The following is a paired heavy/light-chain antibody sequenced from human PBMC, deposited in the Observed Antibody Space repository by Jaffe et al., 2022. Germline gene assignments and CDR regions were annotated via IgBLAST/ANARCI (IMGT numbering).Light chain of an antibody. V-gene: IGLV1-47*01. J-gene: IGLJ2*01. Sequence: QSVLTQPPSASGTPGQRVTISCSGSSSNIGSNYVYWYQQLPGTAPKLLIHRNNQRPSGVPDRFSGSKSGTSASLAISGLRSEDEADYYCAAWDDSLSGPVFGGGTKLTVL. CDR3: AAWDDSLSGPV. CDR1: SSNIGSNY. CDR2: RNN.
Heavy chain of an antibody. Sequence: QVQLVESGGGVVQPGGSLRLSCAASRFTFSSYGMHWVRQAPGKGLEWVAFIRYDGSNKYYADYVKGRFTISRDNSKNTLYLQMNSLRAEDTAVYYCAKDFRHDAYGVYEDYWGQGTLVTVSS. CDR3: AKDFRHDAYGVYEDY. J-gene: IGHJ4*02. CDR2: IRYDGSNK. CDR1: RFTFSSYG. V-gene: IGHV3-30*02. D-gene: IGHD4-17*01.